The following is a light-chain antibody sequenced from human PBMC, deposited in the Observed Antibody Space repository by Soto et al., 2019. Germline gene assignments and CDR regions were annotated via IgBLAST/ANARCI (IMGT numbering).Light chain of an antibody. J-gene: IGLJ1*01. CDR2: NVY. CDR3: SAYTVSRTYV. Sequence: QSALTRPASFSGSPGQSITISCTGTSSDLGGYGWVSWQQQHPGKAPKLMIYNVYDRPSWISYRFSGSKSGNTASLTISGLQGEDEADYYCSAYTVSRTYVFGTGTKVTVL. V-gene: IGLV2-14*03. CDR1: SSDLGGYGW.